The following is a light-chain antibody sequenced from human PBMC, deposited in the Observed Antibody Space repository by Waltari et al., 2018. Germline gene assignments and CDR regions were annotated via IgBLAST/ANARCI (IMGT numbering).Light chain of an antibody. J-gene: IGKJ1*01. CDR1: QSISSS. CDR3: QQSYSPPPA. Sequence: DIQMTQSPSSLSASVGDSITITCRASQSISSSLNWYQQKSGEAPKLLISAASGLQSGVPSRFSGSGSGTEFTLYISSLQPEDFATYYCQQSYSPPPAFGQGTKVEIK. V-gene: IGKV1-39*01. CDR2: AAS.